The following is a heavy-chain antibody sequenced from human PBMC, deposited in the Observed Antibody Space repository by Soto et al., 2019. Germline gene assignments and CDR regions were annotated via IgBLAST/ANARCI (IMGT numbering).Heavy chain of an antibody. CDR2: IWYDGSNK. CDR3: ARDSDQMTLSWSVFDY. D-gene: IGHD6-13*01. Sequence: QVQLVESGGGVVQPGRSLRLSCAASGFTFSSYGMHWVRQAPGKGLEWVAVIWYDGSNKYYADSVKGRFTISRDNSKNXLYLQMNSLRAEDTAVYYCARDSDQMTLSWSVFDYWGQGTLVTVSS. J-gene: IGHJ4*02. CDR1: GFTFSSYG. V-gene: IGHV3-33*01.